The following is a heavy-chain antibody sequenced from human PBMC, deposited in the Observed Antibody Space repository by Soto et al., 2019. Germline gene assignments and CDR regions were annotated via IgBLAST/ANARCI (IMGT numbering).Heavy chain of an antibody. Sequence: GESLKISCKGSGYSFTSYWIGWVRQMPGKGLEWMGIIYPGDSDTRYSPSFQGQVTISADKSISTAYLQWSSLKASDTAMYYCATRSVAGSRNYYYYGMDVWGQGTTVTVSS. CDR2: IYPGDSDT. CDR1: GYSFTSYW. J-gene: IGHJ6*02. V-gene: IGHV5-51*01. D-gene: IGHD6-19*01. CDR3: ATRSVAGSRNYYYYGMDV.